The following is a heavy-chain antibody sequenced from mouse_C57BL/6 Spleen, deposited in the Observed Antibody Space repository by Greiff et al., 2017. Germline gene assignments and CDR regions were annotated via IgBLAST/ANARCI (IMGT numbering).Heavy chain of an antibody. Sequence: VQLQQSGPELVKPGASVKISCKASGYTFTDYYMNWVKQSHGKSLEWIGDINPNNGGTSYNQKFKGKATLTVDKSSSTAYMELRSLTSEDSAVYYCARNGYDGSYWGQGTTLTVSS. CDR3: ARNGYDGSY. V-gene: IGHV1-26*01. D-gene: IGHD2-2*01. J-gene: IGHJ2*01. CDR1: GYTFTDYY. CDR2: INPNNGGT.